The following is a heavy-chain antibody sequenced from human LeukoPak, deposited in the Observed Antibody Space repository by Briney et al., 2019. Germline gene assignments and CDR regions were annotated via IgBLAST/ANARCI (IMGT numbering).Heavy chain of an antibody. D-gene: IGHD4-23*01. CDR2: INPNSGGT. J-gene: IGHJ6*03. V-gene: IGHV1-2*02. CDR1: GYTSTSYG. Sequence: GASVKVSCKASGYTSTSYGISWVRQAPGQGLEWMGWINPNSGGTNYAQKFQGRVTMTRDTSISTAYMELSRLRSDDTAVYYCARSPGGNYYYYMDVWGKGTTVTVSS. CDR3: ARSPGGNYYYYMDV.